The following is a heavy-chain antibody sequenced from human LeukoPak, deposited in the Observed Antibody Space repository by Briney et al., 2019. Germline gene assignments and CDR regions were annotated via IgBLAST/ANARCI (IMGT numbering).Heavy chain of an antibody. CDR1: GFTLDDYA. J-gene: IGHJ4*02. CDR2: ITGDGGST. V-gene: IGHV3-43*02. Sequence: GGSLRLSCAASGFTLDDYALHWVRQAPGKGLEWVSLITGDGGSTHYADSVKGRLTISRDNSQNSLYLQMNSLRTEDTALYYCAKDYYGSGRFFDYWGQGTLVTVSS. D-gene: IGHD3-10*01. CDR3: AKDYYGSGRFFDY.